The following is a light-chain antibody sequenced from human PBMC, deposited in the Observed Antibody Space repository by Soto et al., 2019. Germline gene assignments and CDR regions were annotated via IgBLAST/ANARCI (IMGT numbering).Light chain of an antibody. J-gene: IGLJ2*01. CDR1: SSNIGAGYD. CDR2: GSS. Sequence: QSVLTQPPSVSGAPGQRVTISCTGSSSNIGAGYDVHWYQQLPGTAPKLLIYGSSNRPSGVPDRFSGSKSGTSASLAITGLQAEDEADYYCQSYDSSLSDSVVFGGGTQLTVL. V-gene: IGLV1-40*01. CDR3: QSYDSSLSDSVV.